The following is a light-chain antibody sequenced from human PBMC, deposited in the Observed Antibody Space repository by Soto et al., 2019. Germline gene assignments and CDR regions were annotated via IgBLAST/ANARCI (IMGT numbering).Light chain of an antibody. CDR3: QHRSNWPPWT. J-gene: IGKJ1*01. CDR1: QSVSSY. CDR2: DAS. V-gene: IGKV3-11*01. Sequence: EIVLTQSPATLSLSPGERATLSCRASQSVSSYLAWSQQKPGQAPRLLIYDASNRATGIPARFSGSVSGTDFTLTISSLEAEDFAVYYCQHRSNWPPWTFGQGTKVEIK.